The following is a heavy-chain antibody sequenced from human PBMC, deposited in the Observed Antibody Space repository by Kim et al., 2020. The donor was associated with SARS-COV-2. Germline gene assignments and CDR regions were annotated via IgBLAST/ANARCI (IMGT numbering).Heavy chain of an antibody. CDR3: ARDGGMDV. CDR2: IDNDGSST. V-gene: IGHV3-74*01. Sequence: GGSLRLSCAASGFTFSSFFMHWVRQAPGKGLVWVSRIDNDGSSTIYADFVKGRFTISRDNAKNTLYLQMNSLTPEDTAVYYCARDGGMDVWGQGTTVTVS. CDR1: GFTFSSFF. J-gene: IGHJ6*02.